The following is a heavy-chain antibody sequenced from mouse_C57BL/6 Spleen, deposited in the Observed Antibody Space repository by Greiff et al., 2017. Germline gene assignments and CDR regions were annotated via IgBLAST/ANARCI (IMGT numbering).Heavy chain of an antibody. V-gene: IGHV1-7*01. D-gene: IGHD1-1*01. Sequence: QVQLQQSGAELAKPGASVKLSCKASGYTFTSYWMHWVKQRPGQGLEWIGYINPSSGYTKYNQKFKDKATLTADKSSSTAYMQLSSLTYEDSAVYYCARSNYGSSGAMDYWGQGTSVTVSS. CDR1: GYTFTSYW. CDR2: INPSSGYT. CDR3: ARSNYGSSGAMDY. J-gene: IGHJ4*01.